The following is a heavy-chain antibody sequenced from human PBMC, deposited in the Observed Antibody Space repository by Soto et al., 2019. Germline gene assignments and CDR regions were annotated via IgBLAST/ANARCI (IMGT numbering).Heavy chain of an antibody. J-gene: IGHJ2*01. CDR3: ANFNWYFDL. CDR1: GFTFSAYT. Sequence: SLRLSCSASGFTFSAYTMHWVRQAPGKGLECVAAISNAGLNIHFADSVKGRFTISRDNSKNTLYLQMNSLRPEDTAVYYCANFNWYFDLWGRGTLVTVSS. V-gene: IGHV3-30-3*01. CDR2: ISNAGLNI.